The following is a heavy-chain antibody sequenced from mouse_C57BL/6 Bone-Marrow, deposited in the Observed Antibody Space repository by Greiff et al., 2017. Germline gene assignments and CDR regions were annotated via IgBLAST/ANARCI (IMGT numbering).Heavy chain of an antibody. D-gene: IGHD2-2*01. CDR3: ARLWLLWYFDV. V-gene: IGHV1-66*01. CDR2: IYPGSGNT. Sequence: VKLMESGPELVKPGASVKISCKASGYSFTSYYIHWVKQRPGQGLEWIGWIYPGSGNTKYNEKFKGKATLTADTSSSTAYMQLSSLTSEDSAVYYCARLWLLWYFDVWGTGTTVTVSS. CDR1: GYSFTSYY. J-gene: IGHJ1*03.